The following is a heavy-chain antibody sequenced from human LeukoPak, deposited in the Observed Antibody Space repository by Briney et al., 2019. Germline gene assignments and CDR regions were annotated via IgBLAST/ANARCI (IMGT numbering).Heavy chain of an antibody. CDR1: GFTFSGYS. J-gene: IGHJ5*02. V-gene: IGHV3-21*04. D-gene: IGHD1-7*01. Sequence: GGSLRLSCTASGFTFSGYSMNWIRQAPGKGLEWVSSFGTRSTSVYHAGSVKGRFAISRDNAKNSLYLQMNSLRAEDTAVYYCAKDPRGNYVAWLDPWGQGTLVTVSS. CDR3: AKDPRGNYVAWLDP. CDR2: FGTRSTSV.